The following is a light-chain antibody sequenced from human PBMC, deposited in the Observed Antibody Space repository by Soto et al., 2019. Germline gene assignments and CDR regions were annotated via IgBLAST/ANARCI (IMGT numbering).Light chain of an antibody. CDR1: QTSTDNY. CDR3: QQCGGSPEIS. Sequence: DIVLTQSPGTLSLSPGERATLSCRASQTSTDNYLAWYQQKPGQSPELLIARASIRAPGIPDRFSGSGSETYYTLADSRLGPEDFAFYYRQQCGGSPEISFGAGTNVVIK. J-gene: IGKJ3*01. V-gene: IGKV3-20*01. CDR2: RAS.